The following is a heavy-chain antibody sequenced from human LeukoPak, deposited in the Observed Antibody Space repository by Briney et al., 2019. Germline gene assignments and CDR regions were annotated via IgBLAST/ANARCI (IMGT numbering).Heavy chain of an antibody. V-gene: IGHV4-59*08. D-gene: IGHD1-26*01. CDR1: GGSISSYY. J-gene: IGHJ4*02. CDR2: IYYSGRT. CDR3: ARHSIGATTDFDY. Sequence: PSETLSLTCTVSGGSISSYYWSWIRQPPGKGLEWIGYIYYSGRTNYNPSLKSRVTISIDTSKNQISLKLNSVTAADTAVYYCARHSIGATTDFDYWGQGTLVTVSS.